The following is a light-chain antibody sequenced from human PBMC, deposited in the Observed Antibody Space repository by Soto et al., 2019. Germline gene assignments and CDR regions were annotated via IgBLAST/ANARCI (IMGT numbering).Light chain of an antibody. V-gene: IGLV1-44*01. CDR3: AAWDDSLNGPVV. Sequence: QSVLTQPPSASGTPGQRVTISCSGSSSNIGSNTVNWYQQLPGTAPKLLIYSNNQRPSGVPDRFSCSKSGTSASLAISGLQSDDESDYYCAAWDDSLNGPVVFGGGTKLTVL. CDR1: SSNIGSNT. CDR2: SNN. J-gene: IGLJ2*01.